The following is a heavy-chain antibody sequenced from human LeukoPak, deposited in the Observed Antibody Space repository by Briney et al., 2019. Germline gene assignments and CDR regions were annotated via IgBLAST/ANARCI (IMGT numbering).Heavy chain of an antibody. CDR1: GFTFSSFE. CDR2: ISGSGGSA. CDR3: AKTGYSSGWYRIWDY. J-gene: IGHJ4*02. Sequence: GGSLRLSCAASGFTFSSFEMSWVRQAPGKGLEWVTAISGSGGSAYYADSVKGRFTISRDNSRNSLSLQMNSLRAEDTALYYCAKTGYSSGWYRIWDYWGQGTLVTVSS. D-gene: IGHD6-19*01. V-gene: IGHV3-23*01.